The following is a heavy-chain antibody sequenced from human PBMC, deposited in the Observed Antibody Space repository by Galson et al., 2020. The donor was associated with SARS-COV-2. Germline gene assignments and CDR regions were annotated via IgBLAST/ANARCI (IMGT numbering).Heavy chain of an antibody. Sequence: GESLKISCAPPGFPVNSDYMPLVRQAPGQGLEWISVLFIGGGTNYADSVTGRFTTSRDNSENTLSLQMNSLSIDDTAVYYCATPGGADWGQGTLVTVSS. V-gene: IGHV3-53*01. CDR3: ATPGGAD. CDR2: LFIGGGT. J-gene: IGHJ4*02. CDR1: GFPVNSDY. D-gene: IGHD3-10*01.